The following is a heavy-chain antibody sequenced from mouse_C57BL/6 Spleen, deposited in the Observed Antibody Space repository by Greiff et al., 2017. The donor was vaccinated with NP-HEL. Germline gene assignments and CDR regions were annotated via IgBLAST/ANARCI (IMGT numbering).Heavy chain of an antibody. CDR3: ARGDDGYYGRFAY. CDR1: GYTFTSYW. J-gene: IGHJ3*01. V-gene: IGHV1-55*01. D-gene: IGHD2-3*01. CDR2: IYPGSGST. Sequence: VQLQQPGAELVKPGASVKMSCKASGYTFTSYWITWVKQRPGQGLEWIGDIYPGSGSTNYNEKFKSKATLTVDTSSSTAYMQLSSLTSEDSAVYYCARGDDGYYGRFAYWGQGTLVTVSA.